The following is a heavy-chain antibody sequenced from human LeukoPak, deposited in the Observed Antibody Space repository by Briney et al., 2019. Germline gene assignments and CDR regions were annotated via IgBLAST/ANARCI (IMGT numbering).Heavy chain of an antibody. CDR1: GFTFRSYW. CDR2: IKQDGSEK. J-gene: IGHJ3*02. Sequence: GGSLRLSCAASGFTFRSYWMSWVRQAPGKGLEWVANIKQDGSEKSYVDSVKGRFAISRDNAKNSLYLQMNSLRVGDTAVYYCARRRSLYQLVWGDTFDIWGQGTMVTVSS. V-gene: IGHV3-7*01. CDR3: ARRRSLYQLVWGDTFDI. D-gene: IGHD2-2*01.